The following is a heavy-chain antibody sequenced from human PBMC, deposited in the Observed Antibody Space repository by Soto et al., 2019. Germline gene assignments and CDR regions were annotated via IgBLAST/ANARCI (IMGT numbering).Heavy chain of an antibody. CDR2: IKSKTDGGTT. V-gene: IGHV3-15*01. CDR1: GFTFTTAW. Sequence: EVQLVESGGGPVKPGASLRLSCAASGFTFTTAWMSWVRQAPGKGLEWVGRIKSKTDGGTTDCAAPVKGRFSISRDDSKDTLYLQMDSLKVEDTAVYYCTEGTRFWGQGTLVTVSS. CDR3: TEGTRF. J-gene: IGHJ4*02. D-gene: IGHD4-17*01.